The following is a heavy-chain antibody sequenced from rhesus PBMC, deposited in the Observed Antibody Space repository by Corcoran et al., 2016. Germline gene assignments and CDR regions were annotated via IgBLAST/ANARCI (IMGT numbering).Heavy chain of an antibody. J-gene: IGHJ5-1*01. V-gene: IGHV4-65*01. D-gene: IGHD6-25*01. Sequence: GPGLVKPSETLSLTCAVSGGSISSTNWWSWIRQPPGKGLEWIGYISGSSGITYYNPSLKSRVTISTDTSKNQFSLKLSSVTAADAAVYYCARHGLAAAGYNRFDVWGPGVLVTVSS. CDR3: ARHGLAAAGYNRFDV. CDR1: GGSISSTNW. CDR2: ISGSSGIT.